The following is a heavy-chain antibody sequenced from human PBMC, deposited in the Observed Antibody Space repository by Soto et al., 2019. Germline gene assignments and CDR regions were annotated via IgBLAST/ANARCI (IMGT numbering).Heavy chain of an antibody. CDR1: GITISNYP. CDR3: VKDDGGYPSTAPH. D-gene: IGHD3-22*01. V-gene: IGHV3-23*01. CDR2: ISGSGDRT. J-gene: IGHJ4*02. Sequence: EVQLLESGGGLVQAGGSLRLSCAASGITISNYPMSWVRQAPGKGLDWVSGISGSGDRTYYADSAKARFTISQDISKNSLSLQMDSLGVEDTAVYFCVKDDGGYPSTAPHWGQGTLVTVSS.